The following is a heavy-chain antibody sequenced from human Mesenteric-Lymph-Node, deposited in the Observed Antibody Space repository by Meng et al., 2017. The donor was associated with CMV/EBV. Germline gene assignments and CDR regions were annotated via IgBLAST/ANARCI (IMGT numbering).Heavy chain of an antibody. CDR1: GGSFSGYY. Sequence: CAVYGGSFSGYYWSWIRQPPGKGLEWIGEINHSGSTNYNPSLKSRVTISVDTSKNQFSLKLSSVTAADTAVYYSASSGGYSYGPDYWGQGTLVTVSS. CDR3: ASSGGYSYGPDY. V-gene: IGHV4-34*01. D-gene: IGHD5-18*01. J-gene: IGHJ4*02. CDR2: INHSGST.